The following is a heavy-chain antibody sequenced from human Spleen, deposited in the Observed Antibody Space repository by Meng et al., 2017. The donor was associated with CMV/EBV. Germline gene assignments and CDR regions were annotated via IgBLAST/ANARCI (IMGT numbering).Heavy chain of an antibody. D-gene: IGHD5-18*01. CDR2: ISSSSSDK. CDR3: ARDRVPEPPLEWPQLWGEDF. V-gene: IGHV3-21*01. J-gene: IGHJ4*02. CDR1: GFTFSRDR. Sequence: GESLKISCAVSGFTFSRDRMNWVRQAPGKGLEWVSSISSSSSDKFYADSVKGRLTISRENAKNSLYLQMNSLRAEDTAVYYCARDRVPEPPLEWPQLWGEDFWGRGTLVTVSS.